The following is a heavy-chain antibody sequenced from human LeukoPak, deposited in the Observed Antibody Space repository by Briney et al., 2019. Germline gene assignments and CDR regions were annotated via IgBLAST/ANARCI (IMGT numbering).Heavy chain of an antibody. CDR1: GGTFSSYA. CDR3: AVLTGIQLWLREFDY. V-gene: IGHV1-69*13. J-gene: IGHJ4*02. D-gene: IGHD5-18*01. CDR2: IIPIFGTA. Sequence: SVKVSCKASGGTFSSYAISWVRQAPGQGLEWMGGIIPIFGTANYAQKFQGRVTITADESTSTAYVELSSLRSEDTAVYYCAVLTGIQLWLREFDYWGQGTLVTVSS.